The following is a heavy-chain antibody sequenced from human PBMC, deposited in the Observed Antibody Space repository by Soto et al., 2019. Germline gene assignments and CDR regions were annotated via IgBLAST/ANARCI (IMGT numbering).Heavy chain of an antibody. J-gene: IGHJ5*02. Sequence: SVKVSCKASGGTFSSYAISWVRQAPGQGLEWMGGIIPIFGTANYAQKFQGRVTITADESTSTAYMELSSLRSEDTAVYYCARGSSGFNWFEPWGQGTLVTVSS. D-gene: IGHD6-19*01. CDR2: IIPIFGTA. CDR3: ARGSSGFNWFEP. CDR1: GGTFSSYA. V-gene: IGHV1-69*13.